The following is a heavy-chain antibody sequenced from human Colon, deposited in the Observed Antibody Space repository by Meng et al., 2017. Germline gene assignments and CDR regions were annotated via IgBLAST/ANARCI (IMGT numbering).Heavy chain of an antibody. J-gene: IGHJ5*01. CDR2: IDHSGTT. CDR1: GDSITSGGYY. Sequence: QVQLADSGPGLVKPSQTLSLTCNVSGDSITSGGYYWSWIRQHPGKGLEWIGYIDHSGTTYDNPSLKTRLTMSVDTSKNQFSLKLTSVTAADTAVYYCARVVSLVVKGNWFDSWGQGTLVTVSS. V-gene: IGHV4-31*03. D-gene: IGHD2-15*01. CDR3: ARVVSLVVKGNWFDS.